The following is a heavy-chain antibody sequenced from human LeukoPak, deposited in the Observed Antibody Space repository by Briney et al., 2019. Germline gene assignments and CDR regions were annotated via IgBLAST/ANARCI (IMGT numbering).Heavy chain of an antibody. D-gene: IGHD1-7*01. J-gene: IGHJ6*03. CDR2: ISCSGGNT. CDR1: GFIFSSYA. Sequence: GGSLRLSCAASGFIFSSYAMSWVRQAPGKGLEWVSTISCSGGNTYYADSVKGRFTISRDNAKNSLYLQMNSLRAEDTAVYYCARDPDWNYYPSYYYYYMDVWGKGTTVTVSS. V-gene: IGHV3-23*01. CDR3: ARDPDWNYYPSYYYYYMDV.